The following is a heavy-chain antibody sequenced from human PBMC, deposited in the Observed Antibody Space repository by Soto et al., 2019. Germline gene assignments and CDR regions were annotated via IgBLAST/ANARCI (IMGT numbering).Heavy chain of an antibody. CDR3: ACYGPSMADYYYGMDV. CDR2: IIPIFGTA. J-gene: IGHJ6*02. D-gene: IGHD2-2*01. Sequence: QVQLVQSGAEVKKPGSSVKVSCKAFGGTFSSYAISWVRQAPGQGLEWMGGIIPIFGTANYAQKFQGRVPITADESTSTAYMELSSLRSEDTAVYYCACYGPSMADYYYGMDVWGQGTTVTVSS. CDR1: GGTFSSYA. V-gene: IGHV1-69*12.